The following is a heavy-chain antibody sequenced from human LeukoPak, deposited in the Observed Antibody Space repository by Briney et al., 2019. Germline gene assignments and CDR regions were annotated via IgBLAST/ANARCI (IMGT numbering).Heavy chain of an antibody. Sequence: SQTLSLTCTVSGGSISSGSYYWSWIRQPAGKGLEWVGRIYTSGSTNYNPSLKSRVTISVDTSKNQFSLKLASVTAADTAVYYCARSGLTYYYDSSGYYYLGYWGQGTLVTVSS. CDR2: IYTSGST. J-gene: IGHJ4*02. V-gene: IGHV4-61*02. CDR1: GGSISSGSYY. CDR3: ARSGLTYYYDSSGYYYLGY. D-gene: IGHD3-22*01.